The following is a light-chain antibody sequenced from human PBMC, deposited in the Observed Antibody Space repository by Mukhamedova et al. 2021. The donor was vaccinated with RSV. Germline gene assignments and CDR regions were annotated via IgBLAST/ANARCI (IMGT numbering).Light chain of an antibody. CDR3: QQYITYWT. V-gene: IGKV1-5*03. Sequence: WYQRRVHGKAPKLLIYKASNLQSGVPSRFSGSGSGTEFTLTISSLQPNDFATYFCQQYITYWTFGQGTKVEIK. CDR2: KAS. J-gene: IGKJ1*01.